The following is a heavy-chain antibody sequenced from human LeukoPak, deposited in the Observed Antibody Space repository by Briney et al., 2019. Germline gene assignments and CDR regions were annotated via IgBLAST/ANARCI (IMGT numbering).Heavy chain of an antibody. Sequence: SETLSLTCTVSGGSISSSSYYWGWIRQPPGKGLEWIGSIYYSGSTYYNPSLKSRVTISVDTSKNQFSLKLSSVTAADTAVYYCARDPVVVVAATRCGAFDIWGQGTMVTVSS. CDR3: ARDPVVVVAATRCGAFDI. CDR2: IYYSGST. D-gene: IGHD2-15*01. V-gene: IGHV4-39*07. J-gene: IGHJ3*02. CDR1: GGSISSSSYY.